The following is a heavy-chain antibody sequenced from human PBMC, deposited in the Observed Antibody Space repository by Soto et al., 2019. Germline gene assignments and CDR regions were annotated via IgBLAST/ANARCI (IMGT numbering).Heavy chain of an antibody. CDR3: ARGGYYDSSGYYYYFDY. CDR2: IYYSGST. V-gene: IGHV4-30-4*01. Sequence: SETLSLTCTVSGGSISSGDYYWSWIRQPPGKGLEWIGYIYYSGSTYYNPSLKSRVTISVDTSKNQFSLKLSSVTAADTAVYYCARGGYYDSSGYYYYFDYWGQGTLVTVSS. J-gene: IGHJ4*02. CDR1: GGSISSGDYY. D-gene: IGHD3-22*01.